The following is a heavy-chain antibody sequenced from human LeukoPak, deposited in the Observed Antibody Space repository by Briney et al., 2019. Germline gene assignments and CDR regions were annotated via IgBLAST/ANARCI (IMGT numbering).Heavy chain of an antibody. CDR2: IYHSGST. CDR1: GGSISSGGYS. J-gene: IGHJ2*01. V-gene: IGHV4-30-2*01. D-gene: IGHD1-26*01. CDR3: AKSIVGAAGDYHWYFDL. Sequence: SETLSLTCAVSGGSISSGGYSWSWIRQPPGKGLEWIGYIYHSGSTYYNPSLKSRVTISVDRSKNQFSLKLSSVTAADTAVYYCAKSIVGAAGDYHWYFDLWGRGTLVTVSS.